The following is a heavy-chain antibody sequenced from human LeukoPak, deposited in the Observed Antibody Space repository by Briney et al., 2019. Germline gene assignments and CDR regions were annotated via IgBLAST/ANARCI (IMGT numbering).Heavy chain of an antibody. CDR1: GYTFTSYD. D-gene: IGHD1-26*01. V-gene: IGHV1-8*01. J-gene: IGHJ6*02. Sequence: GASVKVSCKASGYTFTSYDINWVRQATGQGLEWMGWMNPNSGNTGYAQKFQGRVTMTRNTSISTAYMELSSLRSEDTAVYYCARDRGSYDGMDVWGQGTTVTVSS. CDR2: MNPNSGNT. CDR3: ARDRGSYDGMDV.